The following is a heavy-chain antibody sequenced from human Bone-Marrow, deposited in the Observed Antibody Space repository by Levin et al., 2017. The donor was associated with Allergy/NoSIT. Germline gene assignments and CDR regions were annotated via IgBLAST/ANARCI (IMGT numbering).Heavy chain of an antibody. CDR2: IYYSGST. Sequence: SETLSLTCTVSGGSISSYYWSWIRQPPGKGLEWIGYIYYSGSTNSNPSLKGRFTISVDTSKNQFSLKLSSVTAADTAVYYCARAGGSGSSWYSAFDIWGQGTMVTVSS. CDR3: ARAGGSGSSWYSAFDI. J-gene: IGHJ3*02. V-gene: IGHV4-59*01. D-gene: IGHD6-13*01. CDR1: GGSISSYY.